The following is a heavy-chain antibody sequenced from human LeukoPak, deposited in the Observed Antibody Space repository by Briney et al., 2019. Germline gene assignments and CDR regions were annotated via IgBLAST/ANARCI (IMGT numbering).Heavy chain of an antibody. CDR2: IYYSGST. Sequence: SETLSLTCTVSGGSISSYYWSWIRQPPGKGLEWIGYIYYSGSTNYNPSLKSRVTISVDTSKNQFSLKPSSVTAADTAVYYCARQRGSSSSWYFDYWGQGTLVTVSS. CDR1: GGSISSYY. J-gene: IGHJ4*02. V-gene: IGHV4-59*08. CDR3: ARQRGSSSSWYFDY. D-gene: IGHD6-13*01.